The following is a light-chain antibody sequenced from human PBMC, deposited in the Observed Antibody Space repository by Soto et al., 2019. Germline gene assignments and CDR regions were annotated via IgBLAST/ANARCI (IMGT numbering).Light chain of an antibody. J-gene: IGKJ1*01. CDR2: GAS. CDR3: QQYNKWPLT. CDR1: QRVSID. V-gene: IGKV3-15*01. Sequence: IVLTRSPGTLSLSPGERATLSCRASQRVSIDLAWYQQTPGQAPRLLIYGASTRAAGIPVRFSGSASGTEFTLTISSLQSEDFTVYYCQQYNKWPLTFGQGTKVDIK.